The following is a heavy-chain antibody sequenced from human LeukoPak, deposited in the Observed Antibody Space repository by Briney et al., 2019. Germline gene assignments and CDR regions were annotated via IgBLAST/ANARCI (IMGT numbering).Heavy chain of an antibody. D-gene: IGHD6-13*01. V-gene: IGHV3-11*04. J-gene: IGHJ4*02. Sequence: GGSLRLSCAASGFPFSDYYMSWIRQAPGKGLEWVSYISSSGSTIYYADSVKGRFTISRDNAKNSLYLQMNSLGAEDTAVYYCARVNRQQLVGEFDYWGQGTLVTVSS. CDR3: ARVNRQQLVGEFDY. CDR2: ISSSGSTI. CDR1: GFPFSDYY.